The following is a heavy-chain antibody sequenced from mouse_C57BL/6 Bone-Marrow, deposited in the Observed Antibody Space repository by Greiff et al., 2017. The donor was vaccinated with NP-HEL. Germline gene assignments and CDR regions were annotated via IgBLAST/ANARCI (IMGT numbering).Heavy chain of an antibody. CDR1: GYTFTSYW. CDR2: IYPGSGST. V-gene: IGHV1-55*01. CDR3: AREDYGYPWFAY. D-gene: IGHD2-2*01. J-gene: IGHJ3*01. Sequence: VQLKESGAELVKPGASVKMSCKASGYTFTSYWITWVKQRPGQGLEWIGDIYPGSGSTNYNEKFKSKATLTVDTSSSTAYMQLSSLTSEDSAVYYCAREDYGYPWFAYWGQGTLVTVSA.